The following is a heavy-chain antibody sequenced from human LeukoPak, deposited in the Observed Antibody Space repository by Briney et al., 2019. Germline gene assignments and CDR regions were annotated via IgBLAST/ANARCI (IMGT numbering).Heavy chain of an antibody. CDR3: ARGYSSSWYPKEYYFDY. CDR2: IGTAGDT. J-gene: IGHJ4*02. V-gene: IGHV3-13*04. D-gene: IGHD6-13*01. CDR1: GFTCSSYD. Sequence: SGGSLRLSCAASGFTCSSYDMHWVRQATGKGLEWVSAIGTAGDTYYPGSVKGRFTISRENAKNSLYLQMNSLRAGDTAVYYCARGYSSSWYPKEYYFDYWGQGTLVTVSS.